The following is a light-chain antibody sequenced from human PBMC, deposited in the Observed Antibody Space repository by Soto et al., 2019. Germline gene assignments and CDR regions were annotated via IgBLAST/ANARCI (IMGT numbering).Light chain of an antibody. CDR2: TTN. CDR1: SSNIGTSS. V-gene: IGLV1-44*01. CDR3: AAWDDSRNGHV. J-gene: IGLJ1*01. Sequence: QSVLTQPHSASGTPGQRVTISCSGSSSNIGTSSVHWFQQLPGTAPKLLISTTNQRPSGVPERFSGSKSGASAALATSGLHSEDEAAYYCAAWDDSRNGHVFGTGTKLTVL.